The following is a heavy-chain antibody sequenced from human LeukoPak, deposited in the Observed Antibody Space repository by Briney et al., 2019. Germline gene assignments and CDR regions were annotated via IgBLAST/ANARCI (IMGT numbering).Heavy chain of an antibody. V-gene: IGHV3-30*03. J-gene: IGHJ4*02. Sequence: PGGSLRLSCAASGFTFSSYGMRWVRQAPGKGLEWVAIISYDGSNKCYADSVKGRFTVSRDSSKNTMYLQMNSLRAEDSALYYCARDLNYWGQGTLVTVSS. CDR2: ISYDGSNK. CDR3: ARDLNY. CDR1: GFTFSSYG.